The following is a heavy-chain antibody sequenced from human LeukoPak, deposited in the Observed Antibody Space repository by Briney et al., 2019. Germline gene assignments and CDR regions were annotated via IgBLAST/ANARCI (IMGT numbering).Heavy chain of an antibody. CDR1: GFTFSSYA. CDR2: ISGSGGST. Sequence: GGSLRLSCAASGFTFSSYAMSWVRQAPGKGLEWVSAISGSGGSTYYADSVKGRFTISRDNSKNTVNLQMNSLITEDTAVYYCAKDRLPDSGCFYGYFDNWGQGTLVTVSS. CDR3: AKDRLPDSGCFYGYFDN. D-gene: IGHD1-26*01. V-gene: IGHV3-23*01. J-gene: IGHJ4*02.